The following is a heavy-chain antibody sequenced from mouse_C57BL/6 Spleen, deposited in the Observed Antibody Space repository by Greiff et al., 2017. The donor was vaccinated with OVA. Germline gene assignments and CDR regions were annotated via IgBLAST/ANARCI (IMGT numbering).Heavy chain of an antibody. CDR3: AREGSNYGVFAY. D-gene: IGHD2-5*01. V-gene: IGHV3-6*01. Sequence: EVQLQESGPGLVKPSQSLSLTCSVTGYSITSGYYWNWIRQFPGNKLEWMGYISYDGSNNYNPSLKNRISITRDTSDNHFFLKLNSVTTEDTAAYYCAREGSNYGVFAYWGQGTLVTVSA. CDR2: ISYDGSN. J-gene: IGHJ3*01. CDR1: GYSITSGYY.